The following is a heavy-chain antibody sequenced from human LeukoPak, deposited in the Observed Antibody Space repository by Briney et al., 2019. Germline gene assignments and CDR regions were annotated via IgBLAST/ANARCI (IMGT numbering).Heavy chain of an antibody. CDR2: IRYDGNNK. CDR1: GFTFSDYS. V-gene: IGHV3-30*02. Sequence: GGSLRLSCAASGFTFSDYSMHWVRQAPGKGLNWVAFIRYDGNNKYYVDSVKGRFTISRDNAKNSLYLQMNSLRAEDTAVYYCAREGYYYYYMDVWGKGTTVTISS. CDR3: AREGYYYYYMDV. J-gene: IGHJ6*03.